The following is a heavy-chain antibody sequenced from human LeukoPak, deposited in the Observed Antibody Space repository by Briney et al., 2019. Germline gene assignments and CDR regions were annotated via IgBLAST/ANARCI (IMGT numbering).Heavy chain of an antibody. CDR1: GGSISSYY. CDR2: MYYSGST. D-gene: IGHD2-15*01. Sequence: SETLSLTCTVSGGSISSYYWSWIRQPPGKGLEWIGYMYYSGSTNYNPSLKSRVPISVDTSKNQFFLKLNSVTAADTAVYSCAKVRCSGGSCYTDYWGQGTLVTVSS. J-gene: IGHJ4*02. CDR3: AKVRCSGGSCYTDY. V-gene: IGHV4-59*01.